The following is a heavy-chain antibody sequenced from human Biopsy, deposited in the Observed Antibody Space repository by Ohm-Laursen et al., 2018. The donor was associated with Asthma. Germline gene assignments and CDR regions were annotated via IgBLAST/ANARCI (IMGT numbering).Heavy chain of an antibody. J-gene: IGHJ6*02. Sequence: SLRLSCAASGFNVSTKYMSWVRQAPGKGLEWVSLIYSGDNTYYADSVKGRFTISRDHSKLYLQMNNLRAEDTAVYHCARISRLGYNSLDYGMDVWGQGTTVTVSS. CDR1: GFNVSTKY. V-gene: IGHV3-53*01. CDR2: IYSGDNT. D-gene: IGHD5-24*01. CDR3: ARISRLGYNSLDYGMDV.